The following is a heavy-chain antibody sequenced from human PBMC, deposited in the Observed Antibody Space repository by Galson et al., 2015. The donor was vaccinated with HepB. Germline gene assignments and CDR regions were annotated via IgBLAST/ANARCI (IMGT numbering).Heavy chain of an antibody. Sequence: QSGAEVKEPGESLKISCKGSGYNCAGYWIGWVRQMPGKGLEGMGILFPGDSHTRYSPCFQGRVTISGDKSSRTADLQWSSLKASDTAMYYGSRGWRPDYEITHLNLDYWGQGTLVTVSS. CDR1: GYNCAGYW. J-gene: IGHJ4*02. V-gene: IGHV5-51*03. D-gene: IGHD3-22*01. CDR2: LFPGDSHT. CDR3: SRGWRPDYEITHLNLDY.